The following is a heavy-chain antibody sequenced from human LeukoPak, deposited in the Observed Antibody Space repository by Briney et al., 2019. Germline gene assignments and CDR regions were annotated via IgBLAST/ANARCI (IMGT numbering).Heavy chain of an antibody. CDR2: ISAYNGNT. J-gene: IGHJ6*03. CDR3: ARDPWVVVAATNYYYYYMDV. CDR1: GYTFTSYG. V-gene: IGHV1-18*01. D-gene: IGHD2-15*01. Sequence: GASVTVSCKPSGYTFTSYGISWVRQPPGQGLEWMGWISAYNGNTNYAQKLQGRVTMTTDTSTSTAYMELRSLRSDDTAVYYCARDPWVVVAATNYYYYYMDVWGKGTTVTVSS.